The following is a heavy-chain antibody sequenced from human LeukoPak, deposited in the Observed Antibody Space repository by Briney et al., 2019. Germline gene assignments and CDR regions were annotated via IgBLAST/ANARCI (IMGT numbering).Heavy chain of an antibody. Sequence: SETLSLTCTVSRGSISSYYWSWIRQPPGKGLEWIGYIYYSGSTNYNPSLKSRVTISVDTSKNQFSLKLSSVTAADTAVYYCARLTTDCGGDCFLPLDYWGQGTLVTVSS. J-gene: IGHJ4*02. V-gene: IGHV4-59*08. D-gene: IGHD2-21*02. CDR2: IYYSGST. CDR1: RGSISSYY. CDR3: ARLTTDCGGDCFLPLDY.